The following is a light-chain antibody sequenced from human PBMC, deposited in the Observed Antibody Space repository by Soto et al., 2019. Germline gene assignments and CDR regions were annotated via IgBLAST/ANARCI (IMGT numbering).Light chain of an antibody. Sequence: DSEMAQSPWAVSASVGDRVTITCRASQSISGYLTWFQQKPGKAPKLLIHGGFRLRSGVPSRFSGSGSGTDFTLTISSLQPEDFATYYCQQSYTSITFGQGTRLENK. CDR3: QQSYTSIT. CDR2: GGF. V-gene: IGKV1-39*01. CDR1: QSISGY. J-gene: IGKJ5*01.